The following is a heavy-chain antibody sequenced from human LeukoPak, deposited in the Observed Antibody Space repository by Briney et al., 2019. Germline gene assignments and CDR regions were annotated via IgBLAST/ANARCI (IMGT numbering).Heavy chain of an antibody. CDR1: GGSISSYY. CDR3: AREAVTPGFGELFLDY. D-gene: IGHD3-10*01. J-gene: IGHJ4*02. Sequence: KPSETLSLTCTVSGGSISSYYWSWIRQPPGKGLEWIGYIYYSGSTNYNPSLKSRVTISVDTSTNQFSLKLSSVTAADTAVYYCAREAVTPGFGELFLDYWGQGTLVTVSS. V-gene: IGHV4-59*01. CDR2: IYYSGST.